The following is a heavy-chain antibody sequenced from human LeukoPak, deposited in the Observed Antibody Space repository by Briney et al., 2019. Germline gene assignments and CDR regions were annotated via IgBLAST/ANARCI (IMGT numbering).Heavy chain of an antibody. Sequence: SVRVSCTASGGTFSSYAISWVRQAPGQGLEWMGGIIPIFGTANYAQKFQGRVTITADESTSTAYMELSSLRSEDTAVYYCARGPYDSSGYYFEYNWFDPWGQGTLVTVSS. J-gene: IGHJ5*02. CDR2: IIPIFGTA. CDR3: ARGPYDSSGYYFEYNWFDP. CDR1: GGTFSSYA. D-gene: IGHD3-22*01. V-gene: IGHV1-69*13.